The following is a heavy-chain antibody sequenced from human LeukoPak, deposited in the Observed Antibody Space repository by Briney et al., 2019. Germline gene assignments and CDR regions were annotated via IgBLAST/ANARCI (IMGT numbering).Heavy chain of an antibody. CDR3: ARAHSSSWKAPSFLDY. J-gene: IGHJ4*02. CDR1: GFTFSSYS. V-gene: IGHV3-21*01. CDR2: ISSSSSYI. D-gene: IGHD6-13*01. Sequence: GGSLRLSCAASGFTFSSYSMNWVRQAPGKGLEWVSSISSSSSYIYYADSVKGRFTISRDNAKNSLYLQMNSLRAEDTAVYYCARAHSSSWKAPSFLDYWGQGTLVTVSS.